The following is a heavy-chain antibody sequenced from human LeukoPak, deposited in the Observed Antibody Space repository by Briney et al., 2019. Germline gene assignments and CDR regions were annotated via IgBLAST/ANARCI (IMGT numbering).Heavy chain of an antibody. Sequence: RPSETLSLTCTVSGGSISSGSYYWSWIRQPAGKGLEWIGRIYTSGSTNYNPSLKSRVTISVDTSKNQFSLKLSSVTAADTAIYYCARDFSSSSTVYYYYYMDVWGKGTTVTVSS. CDR3: ARDFSSSSTVYYYYYMDV. CDR1: GGSISSGSYY. D-gene: IGHD6-6*01. J-gene: IGHJ6*03. CDR2: IYTSGST. V-gene: IGHV4-61*02.